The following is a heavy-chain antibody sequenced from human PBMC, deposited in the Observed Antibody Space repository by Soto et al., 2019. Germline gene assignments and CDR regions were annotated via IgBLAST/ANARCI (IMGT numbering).Heavy chain of an antibody. J-gene: IGHJ4*02. CDR1: GGSMSTSAYY. CDR2: IYYSGTS. CDR3: ARQSDYYDSSGVTFDY. V-gene: IGHV4-39*01. Sequence: PSETLSLTCTVSGGSMSTSAYYWGWIRQPPGKGLEWIGTIYYSGTSYHNPSLKSRVAISVDTSKNQFSLTLTSVTAADTAVYYCARQSDYYDSSGVTFDYWGQGTLVTVSS. D-gene: IGHD3-22*01.